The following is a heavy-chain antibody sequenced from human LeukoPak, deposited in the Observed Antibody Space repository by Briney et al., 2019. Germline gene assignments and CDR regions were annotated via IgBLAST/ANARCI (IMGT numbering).Heavy chain of an antibody. Sequence: GGSLRLSCAASGFTFSSYSMNWVRQAPGKGLEWVSYISSSSSPIYYADSVKGRFTISRDNAKNSLFLQMNSLRAEDTAVYYCAKDRLGAMMYFDFWGQGTLVTVSS. D-gene: IGHD1-26*01. V-gene: IGHV3-48*01. CDR3: AKDRLGAMMYFDF. CDR1: GFTFSSYS. J-gene: IGHJ4*02. CDR2: ISSSSSPI.